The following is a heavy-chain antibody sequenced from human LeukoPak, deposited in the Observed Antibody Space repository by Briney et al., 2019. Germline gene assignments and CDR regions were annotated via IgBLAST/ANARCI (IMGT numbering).Heavy chain of an antibody. Sequence: GASVKVSCKASGYTFTGYYMHWVRQAPGQGLEWVGIIHPNNGNTRYAQKFQGRVTMTRDTSTSTVYMELSSLRSEDTAVYYCARERWTYDSSGYYEYWGQGTLVTVSS. J-gene: IGHJ4*02. V-gene: IGHV1-46*01. CDR1: GYTFTGYY. D-gene: IGHD3-22*01. CDR2: IHPNNGNT. CDR3: ARERWTYDSSGYYEY.